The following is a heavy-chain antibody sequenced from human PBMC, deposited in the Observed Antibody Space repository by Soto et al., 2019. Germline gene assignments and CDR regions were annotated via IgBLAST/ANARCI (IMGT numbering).Heavy chain of an antibody. V-gene: IGHV3-23*01. Sequence: SLRLSCAASGFTFSSYAMRWVRQAPVKGLEWVSAISGSGDSTYYADSVKGRFTISRDNSKNTLYLQMNSLRAEDTAVYYCARRGSGSYYDYRGQGTLVTVS. CDR3: ARRGSGSYYDY. CDR2: ISGSGDST. CDR1: GFTFSSYA. J-gene: IGHJ4*02. D-gene: IGHD1-26*01.